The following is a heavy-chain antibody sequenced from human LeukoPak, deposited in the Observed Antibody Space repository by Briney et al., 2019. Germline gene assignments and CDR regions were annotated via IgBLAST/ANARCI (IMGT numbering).Heavy chain of an antibody. CDR2: INHSGST. CDR1: GGSFSGYY. J-gene: IGHJ6*02. CDR3: ARALTYYYGSGSYYKGLYYYGMDV. Sequence: PSETLSLTCAVYGGSFSGYYWSWIRQPPGKGLEWIGEINHSGSTNYNPSLKSRVTISVDTSKNQFSLKLSSVTAADTAVYYCARALTYYYGSGSYYKGLYYYGMDVWGQGTTVTVSS. D-gene: IGHD3-10*01. V-gene: IGHV4-34*01.